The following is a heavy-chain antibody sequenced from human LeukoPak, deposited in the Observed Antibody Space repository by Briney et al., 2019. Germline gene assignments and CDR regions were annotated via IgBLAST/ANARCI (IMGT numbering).Heavy chain of an antibody. Sequence: ASVKVSCKASRYTFTAYYIHWVRQAPGQGLEWMGWINPNSGGINYAQNFQGRVTLTRDTSISTAYMEVTSLRSDDTAVYYCVRGGVPYGMDVWGQGTTVTVPS. CDR3: VRGGVPYGMDV. D-gene: IGHD1-26*01. CDR1: RYTFTAYY. V-gene: IGHV1-2*02. J-gene: IGHJ6*02. CDR2: INPNSGGI.